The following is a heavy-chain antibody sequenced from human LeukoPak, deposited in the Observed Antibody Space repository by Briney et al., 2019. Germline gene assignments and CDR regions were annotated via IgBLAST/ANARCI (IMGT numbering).Heavy chain of an antibody. D-gene: IGHD7-27*01. Sequence: AGGSLILSCSVSGFSVTTYAMHWVRQAPGKGLEYVAIINKNGDRTYYADSVKGRFTISRDNSKNTLYLQMSSLRVEDTAVYYCVSDRWGSIYYWGRGTLVTVSS. CDR2: INKNGDRT. V-gene: IGHV3-64D*06. CDR1: GFSVTTYA. CDR3: VSDRWGSIYY. J-gene: IGHJ4*02.